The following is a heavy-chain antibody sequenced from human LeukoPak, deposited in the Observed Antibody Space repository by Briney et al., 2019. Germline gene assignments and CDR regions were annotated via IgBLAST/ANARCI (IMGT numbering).Heavy chain of an antibody. D-gene: IGHD6-6*01. V-gene: IGHV5-51*01. CDR3: VSAAYSSSAYYFDY. J-gene: IGHJ4*02. CDR1: GYSFTSYW. CDR2: IYPGDSDT. Sequence: RGESLKISCKGSGYSFTSYWIGWVRQMPGKGLEWMGIIYPGDSDTRYSPSFQGQVTISADKSISTAYLQWSSLKASDTAMYYCVSAAYSSSAYYFDYWGQGTLVTVSS.